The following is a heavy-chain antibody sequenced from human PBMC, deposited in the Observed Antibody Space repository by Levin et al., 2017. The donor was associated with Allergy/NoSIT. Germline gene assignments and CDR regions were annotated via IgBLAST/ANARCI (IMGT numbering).Heavy chain of an antibody. Sequence: ASVKVSCKASGYTFTNFAMHWVRLAPGQRPEWMGWINPDTGQRKYSQKFQGRVTVTRDTSATTVYMELSSLRSEDTSVYYCARGRGQWLSTWGYYFDYWGQGTLVTVSS. CDR3: ARGRGQWLSTWGYYFDY. V-gene: IGHV1-3*01. CDR1: GYTFTNFA. D-gene: IGHD6-19*01. CDR2: INPDTGQR. J-gene: IGHJ4*02.